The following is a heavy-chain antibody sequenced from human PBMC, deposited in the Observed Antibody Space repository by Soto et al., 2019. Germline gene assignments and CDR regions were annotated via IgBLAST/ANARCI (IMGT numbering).Heavy chain of an antibody. D-gene: IGHD6-13*01. J-gene: IGHJ4*02. Sequence: SETLSLTCTVSGGSINSYYWSWIRQPPGKGLEWIGYIYYSGSTNYNPSLKSRVTISVDTSKNQFSLKLSSVTAADTAVYYCARHMYGAAAAPFDYWGQGTLVTVSS. V-gene: IGHV4-59*08. CDR1: GGSINSYY. CDR2: IYYSGST. CDR3: ARHMYGAAAAPFDY.